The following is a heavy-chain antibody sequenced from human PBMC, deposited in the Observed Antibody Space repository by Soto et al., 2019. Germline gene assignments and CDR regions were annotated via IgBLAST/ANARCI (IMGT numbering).Heavy chain of an antibody. CDR2: INDDGSTT. D-gene: IGHD3-10*01. CDR1: GFTFGTSW. CDR3: ARGNYGPDY. V-gene: IGHV3-74*03. Sequence: EVQLVESGGGLVQPGGSLRLSCAASGFTFGTSWMYWVRQPPGKGLVWVSRINDDGSTTTYADSVKGRFTISRDNAKNTVFMQMDSLRAEDMGVYYCARGNYGPDYWGQGTLVTVSS. J-gene: IGHJ4*02.